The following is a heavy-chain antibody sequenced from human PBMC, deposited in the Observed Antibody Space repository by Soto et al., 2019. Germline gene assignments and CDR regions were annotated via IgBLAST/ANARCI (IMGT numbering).Heavy chain of an antibody. CDR2: INHSGST. CDR1: GGSFSGYY. CDR3: ARAAPLSSGYWFDP. J-gene: IGHJ5*02. V-gene: IGHV4-34*01. Sequence: SETLSLTCAVYGGSFSGYYWSWIRQPPGKGLEWIGEINHSGSTNYNPSLKSRVTISVDTSKNQFSLKLSSVTAADTAVYYCARAAPLSSGYWFDPWGQGTLVTVSS. D-gene: IGHD6-19*01.